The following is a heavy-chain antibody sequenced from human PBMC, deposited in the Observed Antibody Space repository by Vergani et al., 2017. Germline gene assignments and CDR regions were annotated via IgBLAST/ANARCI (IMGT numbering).Heavy chain of an antibody. V-gene: IGHV4-4*07. CDR3: ARGNCGVNCPKYNWLAP. CDR1: GGSMSDFY. Sequence: QVHLQESGPGVVKPSDTLSLTCTVSGGSMSDFYWTWIRQPAGRGLEWIGRIYPNGNGNYNESLRSRLTMSIDTSRSQFSLSLSFVTAADTAVYYCARGNCGVNCPKYNWLAPWGRGILVTVSS. CDR2: IYPNGNG. D-gene: IGHD2-21*01. J-gene: IGHJ5*02.